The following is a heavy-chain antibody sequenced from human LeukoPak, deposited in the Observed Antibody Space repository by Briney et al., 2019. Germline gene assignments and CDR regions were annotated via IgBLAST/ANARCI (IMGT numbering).Heavy chain of an antibody. Sequence: PSETLSLTCTVSGGSISSYYWSWIRQPPGKGLEWIGYIHYSGSTNYSPSLKSRVTISVDTSKNQFSLKLSSVTAADTAVYYCARHYLDSSGYFYFDFWGQGTLVTVSS. CDR1: GGSISSYY. V-gene: IGHV4-59*01. CDR2: IHYSGST. J-gene: IGHJ4*02. D-gene: IGHD3-22*01. CDR3: ARHYLDSSGYFYFDF.